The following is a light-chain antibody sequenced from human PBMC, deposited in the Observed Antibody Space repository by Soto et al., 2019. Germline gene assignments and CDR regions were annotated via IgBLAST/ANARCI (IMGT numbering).Light chain of an antibody. CDR1: SSDVGGYNY. Sequence: QSALTQPASVSGSPGQSITISCTGTSSDVGGYNYVSWYQQHPGKAPTLMIYAVSNRPSGVSNRFSGFKSRNTASLTISGMQAEDEADYYCSSYTSSSRVFFGTGTKGTLL. J-gene: IGLJ1*01. V-gene: IGLV2-14*01. CDR3: SSYTSSSRVF. CDR2: AVS.